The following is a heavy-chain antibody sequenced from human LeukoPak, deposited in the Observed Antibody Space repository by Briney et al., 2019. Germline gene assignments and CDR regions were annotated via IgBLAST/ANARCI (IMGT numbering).Heavy chain of an antibody. CDR3: ASGTWSRRFAP. CDR2: MNDSGRT. V-gene: IGHV4-34*01. J-gene: IGHJ5*02. CDR1: DESLNGYY. D-gene: IGHD1-14*01. Sequence: SETLCLTCAVYDESLNGYYWSWIRQPPGKGLEWIGEMNDSGRTTYNPSLESRATISAERSKNQFSLKLTSVTAADTAVYYCASGTWSRRFAPWGQGTLVTVSS.